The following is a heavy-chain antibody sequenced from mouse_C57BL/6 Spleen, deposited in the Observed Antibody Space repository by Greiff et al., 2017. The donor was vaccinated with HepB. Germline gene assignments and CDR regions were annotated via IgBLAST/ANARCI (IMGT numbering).Heavy chain of an antibody. CDR2: ISYDGSN. D-gene: IGHD2-4*01. CDR3: ASIYDYGVDY. Sequence: EVQLQESGPGLVKPSQSLSLTCSVTGYSITSGYYWNWIRQFPGNKLEWMGYISYDGSNNYNPSLKNRISITRDTSKNQFFLKLNSVTTEDTATYYCASIYDYGVDYWGQGTTLTVSS. J-gene: IGHJ2*01. V-gene: IGHV3-6*01. CDR1: GYSITSGYY.